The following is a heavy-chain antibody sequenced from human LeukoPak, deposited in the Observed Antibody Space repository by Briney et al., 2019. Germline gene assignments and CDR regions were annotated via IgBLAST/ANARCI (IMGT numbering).Heavy chain of an antibody. CDR3: ARAYSSGWPFDY. D-gene: IGHD6-19*01. Sequence: PSETLSLTCAVSGYSLSSGYYWGWIRQPPGKGLEWIGSIYHSGSTYYNPSLKSRVTISVDTSKNQFSLKLSSVTAADTAVYYCARAYSSGWPFDYWGQGTLVTVSS. CDR2: IYHSGST. V-gene: IGHV4-38-2*01. J-gene: IGHJ4*02. CDR1: GYSLSSGYY.